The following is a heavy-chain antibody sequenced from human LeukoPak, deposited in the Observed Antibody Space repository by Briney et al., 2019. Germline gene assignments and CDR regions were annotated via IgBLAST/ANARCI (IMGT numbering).Heavy chain of an antibody. V-gene: IGHV4-34*01. CDR1: GGSFSGYY. CDR3: ARGLSGYSSFNWFDP. J-gene: IGHJ5*02. D-gene: IGHD6-19*01. CDR2: INHSGST. Sequence: PSETQSLTCTVYGGSFSGYYWSWIRQPPGKGLEWIGEINHSGSTNSNPSLKSRVTISVDTSKNQFSLKLSSVTAADTAVYYCARGLSGYSSFNWFDPWGQGTLVTVSS.